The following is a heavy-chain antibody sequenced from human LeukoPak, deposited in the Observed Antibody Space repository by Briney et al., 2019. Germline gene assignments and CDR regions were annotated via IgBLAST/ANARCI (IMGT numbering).Heavy chain of an antibody. CDR1: GGPISSSSYY. Sequence: PSETLSLTCTVSGGPISSSSYYWGWIRQPPGKGLEWIGSIYYSGSTYYNPSLKSRVTISVDTSKNQFSLKLSSVTAADTAVYYCARDSFTMVRGVTNWFDPWGQGTLVTVSS. CDR2: IYYSGST. CDR3: ARDSFTMVRGVTNWFDP. J-gene: IGHJ5*02. D-gene: IGHD3-10*01. V-gene: IGHV4-39*07.